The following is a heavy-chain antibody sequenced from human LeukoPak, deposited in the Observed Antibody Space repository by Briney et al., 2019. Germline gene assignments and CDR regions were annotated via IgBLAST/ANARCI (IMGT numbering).Heavy chain of an antibody. D-gene: IGHD1-26*01. CDR1: GGSISSSSYY. Sequence: PSETLSLTCTVSGGSISSSSYYWGWIRQPPGKGLEWIGSIYYSGSTYYNPSLKSRVTISVDTSKNQFSLKLSSVTAADTAVYYCARDLISYSGSYPDYWGQGTLVTVSS. CDR2: IYYSGST. J-gene: IGHJ4*02. V-gene: IGHV4-39*07. CDR3: ARDLISYSGSYPDY.